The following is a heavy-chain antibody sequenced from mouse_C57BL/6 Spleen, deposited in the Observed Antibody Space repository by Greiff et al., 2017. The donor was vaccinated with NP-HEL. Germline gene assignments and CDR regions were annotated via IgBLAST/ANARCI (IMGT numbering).Heavy chain of an antibody. J-gene: IGHJ2*01. V-gene: IGHV5-6*01. CDR3: ARHERIPTVEGYFDY. CDR2: ISSGGGYT. Sequence: EVHLVESGGDLVKPGGSLKLSCAASGFTFSSYSMSWFRQTPDKRLEWVATISSGGGYTYYPDSVQGRFTISRDNAKNTLYLQMSSLKSEDTAMYYCARHERIPTVEGYFDYWGQGTTRTVSS. CDR1: GFTFSSYS. D-gene: IGHD1-1*01.